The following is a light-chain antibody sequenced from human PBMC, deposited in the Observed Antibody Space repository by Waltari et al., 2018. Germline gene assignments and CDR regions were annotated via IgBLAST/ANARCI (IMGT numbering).Light chain of an antibody. CDR2: DVN. CDR1: SSDVGNYNY. CDR3: NSDIGGGTFVV. V-gene: IGLV2-14*03. Sequence: QSALAQPASVSGSLGQTITISCTGTSSDVGNYNYVSWYQNHPGKAPKLIIYDVNNRPSGVSLRFSGSKSCNTASLTISGLQTEDEADYYCNSDIGGGTFVVFGGGTKLTVL. J-gene: IGLJ2*01.